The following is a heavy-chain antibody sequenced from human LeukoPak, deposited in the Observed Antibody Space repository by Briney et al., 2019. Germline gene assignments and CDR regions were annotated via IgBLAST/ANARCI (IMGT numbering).Heavy chain of an antibody. V-gene: IGHV3-7*03. CDR3: AKDLFRLRQFFTVFDY. Sequence: GGSLRLSCAASGFTFSTYWMSWVRQAPGKGLEWVANIKQDGSEKYYVDSVKGRFTISRDNAKNSLYLQMNSLRAEDTALYYCAKDLFRLRQFFTVFDYWGQGTLVTVSS. CDR1: GFTFSTYW. J-gene: IGHJ4*02. CDR2: IKQDGSEK. D-gene: IGHD5-12*01.